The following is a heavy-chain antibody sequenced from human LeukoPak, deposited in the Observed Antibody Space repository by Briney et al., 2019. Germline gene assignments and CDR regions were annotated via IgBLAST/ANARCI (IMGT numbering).Heavy chain of an antibody. CDR1: GGSISSSNW. Sequence: KTSGTLSLTCTVSGGSISSSNWWSWVRQPPGKGLEWIGEVYHSGSTTYNSTLKIRLTMSIDKSKNHFSLNLSSVTAADTAVYYCARRYYGSGTNYFDCWGQGTLVTVSS. V-gene: IGHV4-4*02. CDR3: ARRYYGSGTNYFDC. D-gene: IGHD3-10*01. CDR2: VYHSGST. J-gene: IGHJ4*02.